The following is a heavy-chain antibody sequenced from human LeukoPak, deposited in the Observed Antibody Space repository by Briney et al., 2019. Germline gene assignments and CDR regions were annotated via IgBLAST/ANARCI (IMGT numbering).Heavy chain of an antibody. CDR3: ARAYYYDSSGYYYGPYYYGMDV. V-gene: IGHV4-59*01. D-gene: IGHD3-22*01. CDR2: IYYSGST. CDR1: GGSISSYY. J-gene: IGHJ6*02. Sequence: SETLSLTCTVSGGSISSYYWSWIRQPPGKGLEWIRYIYYSGSTNYNPSLKSRVTISVDTSKNQFSLKLSSVTAADTAVYYCARAYYYDSSGYYYGPYYYGMDVWGQGTTVTVPS.